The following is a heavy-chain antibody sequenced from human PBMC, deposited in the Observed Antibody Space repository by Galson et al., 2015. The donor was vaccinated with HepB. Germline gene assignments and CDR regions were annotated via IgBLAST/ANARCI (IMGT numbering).Heavy chain of an antibody. Sequence: SETLSLTCTVSGGSIISDFYYWGWIRQPPGKRLEWIGSIYYSGSTYYNPSLKSRVSISVDTSKKQFSLKLKSVTAADMAVYYCAGQPGYRSIWYWFDPWGQGTLVVVSS. J-gene: IGHJ5*02. CDR1: GGSIISDFYY. CDR2: IYYSGST. D-gene: IGHD6-13*01. CDR3: AGQPGYRSIWYWFDP. V-gene: IGHV4-39*01.